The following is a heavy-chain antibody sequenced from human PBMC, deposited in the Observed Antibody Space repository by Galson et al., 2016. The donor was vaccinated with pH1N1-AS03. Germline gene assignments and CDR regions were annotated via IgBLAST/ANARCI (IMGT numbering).Heavy chain of an antibody. D-gene: IGHD7-27*01. CDR1: GLLVSDNY. J-gene: IGHJ4*02. CDR2: IYPSGAS. V-gene: IGHV3-53*05. Sequence: SLRLSCAASGLLVSDNYMSWVRQPPGKGLEWVSIIYPSGASYYPESTESVKGRFTISRDDSKNTVFLQINSLRVDDTAVYYCATSTMPNLGDNWGQGTLVTVST. CDR3: ATSTMPNLGDN.